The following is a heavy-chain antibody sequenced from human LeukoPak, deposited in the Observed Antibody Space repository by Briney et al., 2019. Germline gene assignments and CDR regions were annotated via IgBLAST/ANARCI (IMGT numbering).Heavy chain of an antibody. V-gene: IGHV1-2*02. CDR3: ARGSGSQNWFDH. Sequence: GGSLRLSCAASGFTFSSYAMSWVRQAPGQGLEWMGWINPNSGGTNYAQKFQGRVTMTRDTSISTAYMELSRLRSDDTAVYYCARGSGSQNWFDHWGQGTLVTVSS. CDR2: INPNSGGT. J-gene: IGHJ5*02. CDR1: GFTFSSYA. D-gene: IGHD3-10*01.